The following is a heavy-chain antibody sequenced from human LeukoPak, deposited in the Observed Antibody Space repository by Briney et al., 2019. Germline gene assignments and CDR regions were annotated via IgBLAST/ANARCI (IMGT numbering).Heavy chain of an antibody. D-gene: IGHD3-16*02. J-gene: IGHJ4*02. V-gene: IGHV3-66*01. CDR2: VDSGGST. CDR1: GFTFSSYA. CDR3: ARADYDYVWGSYRFDY. Sequence: PGGSLRLSCAASGFTFSSYAMSWVRQAPGKGLEWVSVVDSGGSTSYAGSVKGRFTISRDNSKNTVYLQMNSLRVEDTAVYYCARADYDYVWGSYRFDYWGQGTLVTVSS.